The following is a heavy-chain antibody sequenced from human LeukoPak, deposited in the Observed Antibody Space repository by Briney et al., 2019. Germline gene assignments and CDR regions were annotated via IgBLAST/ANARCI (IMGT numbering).Heavy chain of an antibody. J-gene: IGHJ4*02. CDR1: GYTFTYRY. CDR2: ITPFNGNT. V-gene: IGHV1-45*02. CDR3: ASANSSGYEIDY. Sequence: ASVKVSCKASGYTFTYRYLHWVRQAPGQALEWMGWITPFNGNTNYAQKFQDRVTITGDRSMSTAYMELSSLRSEDTAMYYCASANSSGYEIDYWGQGILVTVSS. D-gene: IGHD3-22*01.